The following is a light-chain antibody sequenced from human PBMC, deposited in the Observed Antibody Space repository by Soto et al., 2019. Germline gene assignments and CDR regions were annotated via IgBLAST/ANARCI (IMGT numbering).Light chain of an antibody. J-gene: IGKJ4*01. V-gene: IGKV1-5*01. Sequence: DIQMTQSPSSVSASVGDSLTITCRASQNVGDRLAWYQQKLGKAPKLLIYDASVLQTGVPARFSGYASGTEFTLTITSVQPDDFATYYCQQYNSYSAHGLTFGGGTKVGIK. CDR2: DAS. CDR1: QNVGDR. CDR3: QQYNSYSAHGLT.